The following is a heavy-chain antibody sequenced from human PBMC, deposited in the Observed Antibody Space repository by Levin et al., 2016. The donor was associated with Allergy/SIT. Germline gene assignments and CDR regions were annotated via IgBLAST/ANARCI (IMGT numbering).Heavy chain of an antibody. CDR3: ARVGQVDDFWSGSLYYFDY. V-gene: IGHV3-66*02. Sequence: GESLKISCAASGFTVSSNYMSWVRQAPGKGLEWVSVIYSGGSTYYADSVKGRFTIYRDNSKNTLYLLMNSLRAEDTAVYYCARVGQVDDFWSGSLYYFDYWGQGTLVTVSS. J-gene: IGHJ4*02. D-gene: IGHD3-3*01. CDR2: IYSGGST. CDR1: GFTVSSNY.